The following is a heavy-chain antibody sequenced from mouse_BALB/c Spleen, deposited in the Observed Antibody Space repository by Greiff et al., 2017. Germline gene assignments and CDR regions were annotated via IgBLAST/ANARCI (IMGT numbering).Heavy chain of an antibody. CDR2: INPSNGGT. D-gene: IGHD2-1*01. CDR3: TRGGGNYGFAY. CDR1: GYTFTSYY. Sequence: QVQLKESGAELVKPGASVKLSCKASGYTFTSYYMYWVKQRPGQGLEWIGEINPSNGGTNFNEKFKSKATLTVDKSSSTAYMQLSSLTSEDSAVYYCTRGGGNYGFAYWGQGTLVTVSA. V-gene: IGHV1S81*02. J-gene: IGHJ3*01.